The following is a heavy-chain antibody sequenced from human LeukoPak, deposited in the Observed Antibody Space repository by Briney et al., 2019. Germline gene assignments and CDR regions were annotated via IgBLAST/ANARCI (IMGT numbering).Heavy chain of an antibody. Sequence: GSSVKVSFKASGGTFSSYAISWVRQAPGQGLEWMGGIIPIFGTANYAQKFQGRVTITTDESTSTAYMELSSLRSEDTAVYYCARTRGYSSSWYNWFDPWGQGTLVTVSS. J-gene: IGHJ5*02. V-gene: IGHV1-69*05. CDR2: IIPIFGTA. CDR3: ARTRGYSSSWYNWFDP. D-gene: IGHD6-13*01. CDR1: GGTFSSYA.